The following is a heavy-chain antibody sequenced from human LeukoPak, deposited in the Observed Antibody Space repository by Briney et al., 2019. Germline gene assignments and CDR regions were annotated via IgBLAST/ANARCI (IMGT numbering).Heavy chain of an antibody. Sequence: GGSLRLSCAASGFTFSDYYMSWIRQAPGKGLEWVSYISSSGSTIYYADSVKGRFTISRDNAKNSLYLQMNSLRAEDTAVYYCASAYDFWSGYHLPGYWGQGTLVTVSS. CDR1: GFTFSDYY. J-gene: IGHJ4*02. D-gene: IGHD3-3*01. V-gene: IGHV3-11*04. CDR2: ISSSGSTI. CDR3: ASAYDFWSGYHLPGY.